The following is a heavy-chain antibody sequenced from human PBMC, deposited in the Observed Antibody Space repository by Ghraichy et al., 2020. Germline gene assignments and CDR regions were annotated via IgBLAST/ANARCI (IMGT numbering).Heavy chain of an antibody. CDR2: IFYTGNT. CDR1: GASISSSSYY. Sequence: SQTLSLTCSVSGASISSSSYYWGWIRQPPGKGLEWIASIFYTGNTQYNPSLESRVTISVDASENHFSLKLTSVTAADTAVYYCAAFYCRTTIWFESAPFDVWGRGTMVAVSS. CDR3: AAFYCRTTIWFESAPFDV. V-gene: IGHV4-39*02. J-gene: IGHJ3*01. D-gene: IGHD2-2*01.